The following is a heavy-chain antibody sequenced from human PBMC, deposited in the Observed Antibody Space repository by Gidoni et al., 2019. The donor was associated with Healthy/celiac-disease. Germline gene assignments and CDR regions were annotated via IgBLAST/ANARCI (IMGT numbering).Heavy chain of an antibody. D-gene: IGHD1-26*01. CDR2: IIPIFGTA. CDR3: ARETWGNSRSGPGAFDI. CDR1: GGTFSSYA. V-gene: IGHV1-69*01. Sequence: QVQLVQSGAEVKKPGSSVKVSCKASGGTFSSYAISWVRQAPGQGLEWMGGIIPIFGTANYAQKFQGRVTITADESTSTAYMELSSLRSEDTAVYYCARETWGNSRSGPGAFDIWGQGTMVTVSS. J-gene: IGHJ3*02.